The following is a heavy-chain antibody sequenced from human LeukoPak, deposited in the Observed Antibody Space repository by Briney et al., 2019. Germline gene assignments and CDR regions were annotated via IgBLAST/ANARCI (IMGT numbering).Heavy chain of an antibody. D-gene: IGHD5-12*01. Sequence: PGGAPRLSCAASRFTFSNAWMSWVRQAPREGREWVGRIRRKTDGGTRDYAAPVKGRSTISRDESKHTLYLQMNSLKTEDTAVYYCTTGYSGYDFWGQGTLVTVSS. CDR3: TTGYSGYDF. CDR1: RFTFSNAW. V-gene: IGHV3-15*01. J-gene: IGHJ4*02. CDR2: IRRKTDGGTR.